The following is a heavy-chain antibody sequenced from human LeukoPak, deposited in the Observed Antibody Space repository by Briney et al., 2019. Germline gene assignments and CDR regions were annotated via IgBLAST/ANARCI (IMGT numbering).Heavy chain of an antibody. D-gene: IGHD6-6*01. V-gene: IGHV1-69*13. J-gene: IGHJ6*03. Sequence: SVKVSCKASGDTLSSHGFSWVRQTPGQGLEWMKGIISIVGTVNYAQNFQGRVTITADESTSTAYMDLSSLRSEDTAVYYCARVISIGQPPYFYYMDVWGKGTTVTVSS. CDR1: GDTLSSHG. CDR2: IISIVGTV. CDR3: ARVISIGQPPYFYYMDV.